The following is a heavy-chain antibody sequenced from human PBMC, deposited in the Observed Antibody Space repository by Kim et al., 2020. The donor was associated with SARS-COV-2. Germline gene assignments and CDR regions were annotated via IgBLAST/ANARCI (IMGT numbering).Heavy chain of an antibody. Sequence: SVKVSCKASGGTFSSYAISWVRQAPGQGLEWMGRIIPILGIANYAQKFQGRVTITADKSTSTAYMELSSLRSEDTAVYYCARTAAPPFLRRGEYAFDIWGQGTMVTVSS. CDR3: ARTAAPPFLRRGEYAFDI. CDR1: GGTFSSYA. D-gene: IGHD3-10*01. J-gene: IGHJ3*02. V-gene: IGHV1-69*04. CDR2: IIPILGIA.